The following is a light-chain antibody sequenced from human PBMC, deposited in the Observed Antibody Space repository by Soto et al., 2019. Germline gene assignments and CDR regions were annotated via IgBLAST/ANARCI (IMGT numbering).Light chain of an antibody. Sequence: IVLTQSPATLSLSPGERATLSCRASQSVSSYLAWFQQKPGQAPRLLMYGISRRATGIPDRFSGSGSGTDFTLTISRLEPEDFAVYYCQQYGSSPITFGQGTRLEIK. J-gene: IGKJ5*01. CDR3: QQYGSSPIT. CDR1: QSVSSY. CDR2: GIS. V-gene: IGKV3-20*01.